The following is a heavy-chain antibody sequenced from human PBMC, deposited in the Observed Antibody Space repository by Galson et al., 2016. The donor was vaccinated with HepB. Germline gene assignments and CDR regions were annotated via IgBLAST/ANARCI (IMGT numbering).Heavy chain of an antibody. Sequence: SVKVSCKASGYTFTSYFVHWVRPAPGQGLEWMGIVHPSGGSTNYAQQFQGRVTMTRDTSTSTVYMELSSLRSEDTAVYYCARGPSLWYFDLWGRGTLVTVSS. CDR2: VHPSGGST. CDR1: GYTFTSYF. D-gene: IGHD6-25*01. J-gene: IGHJ2*01. V-gene: IGHV1-46*01. CDR3: ARGPSLWYFDL.